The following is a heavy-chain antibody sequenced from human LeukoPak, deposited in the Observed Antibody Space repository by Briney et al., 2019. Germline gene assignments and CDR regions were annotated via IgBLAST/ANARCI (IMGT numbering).Heavy chain of an antibody. D-gene: IGHD4-17*01. V-gene: IGHV3-74*01. CDR1: RFTFSSYW. CDR2: INSDGSST. CDR3: ARASYGDYYYYYYMDV. J-gene: IGHJ6*03. Sequence: PGGSLRLSCAASRFTFSSYWMHWVRQAPGKGLVWVSRINSDGSSTSYADSVKGRFTISRDNAKNTLYLQMNSLRAEDTAVYYCARASYGDYYYYYYMDVWGKGTTVTVSS.